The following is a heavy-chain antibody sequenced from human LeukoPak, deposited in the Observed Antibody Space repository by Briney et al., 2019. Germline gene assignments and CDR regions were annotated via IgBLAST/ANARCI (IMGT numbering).Heavy chain of an antibody. J-gene: IGHJ5*02. V-gene: IGHV4-39*07. Sequence: NASETLSLTCAVSGGSISSSSYYWGWIRQPPGKGLEWIGSIYYSGSTYYNPSLKSRVTISVDTSKNQFSLKLSSVTAADTAVYYCARDGSIAAVPGGIYNWFDPWGQGTLVTVSS. D-gene: IGHD6-13*01. CDR1: GGSISSSSYY. CDR2: IYYSGST. CDR3: ARDGSIAAVPGGIYNWFDP.